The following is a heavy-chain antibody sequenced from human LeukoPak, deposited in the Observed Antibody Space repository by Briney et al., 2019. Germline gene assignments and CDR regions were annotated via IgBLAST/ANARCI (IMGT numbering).Heavy chain of an antibody. J-gene: IGHJ3*01. V-gene: IGHV3-33*06. Sequence: GRSLRLSCAASGFTFSSYGMHWVRQAPGKGLEWVAVIWYDGSNKYYADSVKGRFTISRDNSKNTLYLQMNSLRTEDTAVYYCAKREYCSGRNCPDAFDFWGQGTMVTVSS. CDR2: IWYDGSNK. CDR1: GFTFSSYG. CDR3: AKREYCSGRNCPDAFDF. D-gene: IGHD2-15*01.